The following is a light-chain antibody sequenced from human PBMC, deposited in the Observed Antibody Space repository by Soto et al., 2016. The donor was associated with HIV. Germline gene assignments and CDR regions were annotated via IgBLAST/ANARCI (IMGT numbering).Light chain of an antibody. CDR1: QSISNW. J-gene: IGKJ2*01. CDR2: KAS. Sequence: DIQMTQSPSTLSASVGDRVTITCRASQSISNWLAWYQQKPGKAPKLLIYKASSLESGVPSRFSGSGSGTEFTLTISSLRPDDFATYYCQQYNSYRYTFGQGTKLEIK. V-gene: IGKV1-5*03. CDR3: QQYNSYRYT.